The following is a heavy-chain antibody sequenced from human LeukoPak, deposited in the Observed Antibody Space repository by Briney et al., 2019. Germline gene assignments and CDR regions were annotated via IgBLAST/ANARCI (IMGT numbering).Heavy chain of an antibody. D-gene: IGHD2-15*01. CDR3: TRDTGCPGGTCYSFYDY. CDR2: IKQDGTEK. Sequence: GGSLRLSCAASGFTFSNYWMTWVRQAPGEGLEWVANIKQDGTEKCYVDSVKGRFTISRDNAENALYLQMNSLRAEDTAVYYCTRDTGCPGGTCYSFYDYWGQGTLVTVSS. CDR1: GFTFSNYW. V-gene: IGHV3-7*01. J-gene: IGHJ4*02.